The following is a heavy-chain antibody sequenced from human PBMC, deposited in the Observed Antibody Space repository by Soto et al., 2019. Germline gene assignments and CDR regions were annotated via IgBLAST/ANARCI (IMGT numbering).Heavy chain of an antibody. CDR1: GFTFSSYS. CDR2: ISSSSSYI. V-gene: IGHV3-21*01. CDR3: ARDSIVVVPAAIMYCSGGSCTHYYYMDV. D-gene: IGHD2-2*01. Sequence: GGSLRLSCAASGFTFSSYSMNWVRQAPGKGLEWVSSISSSSSYIYYADSVKGRFTISRDNAKNSLYLQMNSLRAEDTAVYYCARDSIVVVPAAIMYCSGGSCTHYYYMDVWGKGTTVTVSS. J-gene: IGHJ6*03.